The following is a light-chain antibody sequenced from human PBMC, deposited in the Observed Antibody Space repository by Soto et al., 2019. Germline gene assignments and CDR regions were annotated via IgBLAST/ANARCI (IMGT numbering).Light chain of an antibody. Sequence: EIVMTQSPDTLSVSPGDTATLSCRSSQNIHINLAWYQQKPGQAPTLLIYGVTARAPGVPARFSGSGYGTDFTLNIRSVQSGDFGVFYCQQYEGWPRTFGLGTKVEIQ. CDR1: QNIHIN. CDR3: QQYEGWPRT. V-gene: IGKV3-15*01. CDR2: GVT. J-gene: IGKJ2*01.